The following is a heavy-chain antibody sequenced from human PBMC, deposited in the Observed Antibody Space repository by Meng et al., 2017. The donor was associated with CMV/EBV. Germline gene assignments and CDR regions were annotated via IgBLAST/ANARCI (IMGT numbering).Heavy chain of an antibody. CDR3: ARAHAYSYGSLYYVDY. D-gene: IGHD5-18*01. CDR2: IYTSGST. J-gene: IGHJ4*02. V-gene: IGHV4-4*07. CDR1: GGSISSYY. Sequence: SGGSISSYYWSWIRQPAGKGLEWIGRIYTSGSTNYNPSLKSRVTMSVDTSKNQFSLKLSSVTAADTAVYYCARAHAYSYGSLYYVDYWGQGSLVTVSS.